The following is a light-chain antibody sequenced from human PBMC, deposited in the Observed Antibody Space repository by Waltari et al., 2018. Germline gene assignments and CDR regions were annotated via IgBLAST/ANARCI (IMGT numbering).Light chain of an antibody. CDR1: QSITTS. Sequence: DIQMTQSPSTLSASVGDTVMISCRASQSITTSLAWYQKKPGKAPDFLIYGASNLESVVPSRFSGSGSGTEFTLTISSLQPDDFATYYCQQYKSYKTFGQGTRVEIK. CDR2: GAS. J-gene: IGKJ1*01. V-gene: IGKV1-5*03. CDR3: QQYKSYKT.